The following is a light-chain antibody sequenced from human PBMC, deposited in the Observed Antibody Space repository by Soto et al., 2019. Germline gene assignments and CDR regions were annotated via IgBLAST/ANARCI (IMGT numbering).Light chain of an antibody. CDR3: QQYTSSLIT. CDR1: QTISNNY. Sequence: QSPGPLSLSPGERATLSCRASQTISNNYLAWYQQKPGQAPRLLIYGAPGRATGIPDRLSGSGSGTDFTLTISRLEPEDFAVYYCQQYTSSLITFGQGTRLEN. CDR2: GAP. V-gene: IGKV3-20*01. J-gene: IGKJ5*01.